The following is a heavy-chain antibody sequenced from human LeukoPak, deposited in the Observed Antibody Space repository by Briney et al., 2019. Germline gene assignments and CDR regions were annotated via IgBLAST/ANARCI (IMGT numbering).Heavy chain of an antibody. CDR2: ISPSGGST. V-gene: IGHV1-46*01. D-gene: IGHD3-16*01. CDR1: GYTFTSYY. Sequence: ATVKVSCKASGYTFTSYYMHWVRQAPGQGLEWMGIISPSGGSTSYAQKFQGRVTMTRDTSTSTVYMELSSLRSEDTAVYYCARTLNQRLGFDYWGQGTLVTVSS. J-gene: IGHJ4*02. CDR3: ARTLNQRLGFDY.